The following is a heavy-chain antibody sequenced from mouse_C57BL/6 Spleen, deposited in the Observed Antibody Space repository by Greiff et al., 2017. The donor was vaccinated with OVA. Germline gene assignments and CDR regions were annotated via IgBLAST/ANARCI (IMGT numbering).Heavy chain of an antibody. CDR2: ISYDGSN. Sequence: ESGPGLVKPSQSLSLTCSVTGYSITSGYYWNWIRQFPGNKLEWMGYISYDGSNNYNPSLKNRISITRDTSKNQFFLKLNSVTTEDTATYYCARARLRRDYYAMDYWGQGTSVTVSS. D-gene: IGHD2-4*01. CDR3: ARARLRRDYYAMDY. J-gene: IGHJ4*01. CDR1: GYSITSGYY. V-gene: IGHV3-6*01.